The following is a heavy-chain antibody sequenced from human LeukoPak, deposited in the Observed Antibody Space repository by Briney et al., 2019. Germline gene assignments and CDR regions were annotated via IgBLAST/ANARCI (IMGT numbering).Heavy chain of an antibody. J-gene: IGHJ3*02. D-gene: IGHD3-16*02. CDR2: ITSSRTL. CDR3: AKDRSLDDALDM. CDR1: GFSFSNYY. V-gene: IGHV3-69-1*01. Sequence: PGGSLRLSCAASGFSFSNYYMNWVRQAPGKGLEGVSYITSSRTLYYAVSVKGRFTISRDNVKHSVYLQMNNLRAEDTAVYFCAKDRSLDDALDMWGQGTMVIVSS.